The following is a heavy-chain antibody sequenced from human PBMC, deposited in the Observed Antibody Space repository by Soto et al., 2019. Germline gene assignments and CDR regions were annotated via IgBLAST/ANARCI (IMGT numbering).Heavy chain of an antibody. CDR2: IIPIFGTA. D-gene: IGHD6-19*01. CDR1: GGTFSSYA. J-gene: IGHJ4*02. V-gene: IGHV1-69*06. CDR3: ARGRAPNGWYGGYFDH. Sequence: QVQLVQSGAEVKKPGSSVKVSCKASGGTFSSYAISWVRQAPGQGLEWMGGIIPIFGTANYAQKFQGRVTITADKSTSTAYMELSSLRSEETAVYYCARGRAPNGWYGGYFDHWGQGTLGTVSS.